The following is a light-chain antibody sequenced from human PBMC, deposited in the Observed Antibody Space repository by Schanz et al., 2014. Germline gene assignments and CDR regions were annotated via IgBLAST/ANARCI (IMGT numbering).Light chain of an antibody. J-gene: IGLJ3*02. CDR3: NSYRTVSTLFGGVSSTV. Sequence: QSALTQPASMSGSPGQSITLSCTGTSGNIGSDNYVSWYQQYPGKAPKLIIYDDTYRPSDVSNRFSASRSGNTASLTISGLQAEDEADYFCNSYRTVSTLFGGVSSTVFGGGTKLTVL. CDR2: DDT. V-gene: IGLV2-14*01. CDR1: SGNIGSDNY.